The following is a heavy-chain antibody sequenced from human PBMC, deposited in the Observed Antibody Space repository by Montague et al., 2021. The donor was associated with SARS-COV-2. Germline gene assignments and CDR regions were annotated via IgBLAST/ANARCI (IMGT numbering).Heavy chain of an antibody. V-gene: IGHV4-4*07. CDR2: IYIRETA. J-gene: IGHJ6*02. Sequence: SETLSLTCTVSGGSISSHYWSWIRQPAGKGLEWIGRIYIRETATYNPSLTSRVTMSADTSKNQISLKLSSVTAADTAVYYCARGRRIAAGGSSYYGLDVWGQGTTVTVSS. CDR3: ARGRRIAAGGSSYYGLDV. CDR1: GGSISSHY. D-gene: IGHD6-13*01.